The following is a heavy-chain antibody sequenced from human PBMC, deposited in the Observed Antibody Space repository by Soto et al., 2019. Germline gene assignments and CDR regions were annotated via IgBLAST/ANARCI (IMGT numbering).Heavy chain of an antibody. CDR2: IYYGGIT. Sequence: SETLSLTCTVSGASLDGTNYYWIWIRQPPGKGLEWIGYIYYGGITYYNPSLKSRLTMSRDTSKNQFSLRLTSVTAADTAVYFCAREIDSYNSGGYYSYYFDSWGQGTQVTVSS. CDR3: AREIDSYNSGGYYSYYFDS. CDR1: GASLDGTNYY. J-gene: IGHJ4*02. D-gene: IGHD3-22*01. V-gene: IGHV4-30-4*01.